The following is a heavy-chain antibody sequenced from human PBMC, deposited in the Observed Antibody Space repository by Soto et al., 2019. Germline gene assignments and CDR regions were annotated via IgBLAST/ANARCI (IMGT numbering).Heavy chain of an antibody. CDR2: IIPIFGTA. J-gene: IGHJ5*02. CDR3: AREGPLYSSPPGRFDP. Sequence: QVQLVQSRAEVKKPGSSVKVSCKASGGTFSSYAISWVRQAPGQGLEWMGGIIPIFGTANYAQKFQGRVTITADESTSTAYMELSSLRSEDTAVYYCAREGPLYSSPPGRFDPWGQGTLVTVSS. V-gene: IGHV1-69*01. CDR1: GGTFSSYA. D-gene: IGHD6-13*01.